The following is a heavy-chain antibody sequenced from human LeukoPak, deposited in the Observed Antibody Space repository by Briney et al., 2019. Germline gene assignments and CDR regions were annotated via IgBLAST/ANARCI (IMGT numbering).Heavy chain of an antibody. Sequence: GGVLRLPCAASGFTFSSYSMNWVRQAPGKGLEWVSSISSSSSYIYYADSVKGRFTISRDNAKNSLYLQMNSLRAEDTAVYYCARSVVVPAAIHDAFDIWGQGTMVTVSS. CDR3: ARSVVVPAAIHDAFDI. V-gene: IGHV3-21*01. CDR1: GFTFSSYS. D-gene: IGHD2-2*01. J-gene: IGHJ3*02. CDR2: ISSSSSYI.